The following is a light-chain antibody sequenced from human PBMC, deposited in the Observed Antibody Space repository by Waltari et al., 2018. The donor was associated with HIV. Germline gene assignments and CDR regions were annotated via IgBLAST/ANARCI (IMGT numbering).Light chain of an antibody. V-gene: IGLV2-8*01. CDR1: SSDVGGYNS. J-gene: IGLJ3*02. Sequence: QSALTQPPSASGSPGQSVPISCTGTSSDVGGYNSVPWYQQHPGKAPQLMIYEVSQRPSGVPNRFSGSKSGNTASLTVSGLQTEDEANYYCSSYAGSNNWVFGGGTNLTVL. CDR2: EVS. CDR3: SSYAGSNNWV.